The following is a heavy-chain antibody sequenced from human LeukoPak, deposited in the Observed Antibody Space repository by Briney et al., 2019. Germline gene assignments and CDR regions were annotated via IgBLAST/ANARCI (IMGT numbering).Heavy chain of an antibody. CDR3: AKVADYGEAFDI. V-gene: IGHV3-23*01. D-gene: IGHD4-17*01. CDR1: GFTFSSYA. J-gene: IGHJ3*02. Sequence: GGSLRLSCAASGFTFSSYAMSWVRQAPGKGLESVSAISGSGGSTYYADSVKDRFTISRDNSKNTLYLQMNSLRAEDTAVYYCAKVADYGEAFDIWGQGTMVTVSS. CDR2: ISGSGGST.